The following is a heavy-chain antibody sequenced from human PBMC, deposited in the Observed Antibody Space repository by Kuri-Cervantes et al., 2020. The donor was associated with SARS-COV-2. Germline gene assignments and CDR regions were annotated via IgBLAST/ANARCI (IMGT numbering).Heavy chain of an antibody. CDR3: ARDASWFDP. J-gene: IGHJ5*02. CDR2: VNHRGST. V-gene: IGHV4-34*01. Sequence: SETLSLTCAFYGESFSGYYWNWIRQSPGKGLEWIGEVNHRGSTNYNPSLKSRVTISVDTSNNQFSLKPTSVTAADTAVYYCARDASWFDPWGQGALVTVSS. CDR1: GESFSGYY.